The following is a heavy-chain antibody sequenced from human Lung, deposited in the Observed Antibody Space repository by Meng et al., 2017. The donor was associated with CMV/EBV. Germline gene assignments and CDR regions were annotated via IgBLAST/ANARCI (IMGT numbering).Heavy chain of an antibody. J-gene: IGHJ4*02. CDR1: DFTVSSNY. V-gene: IGHV3-53*01. D-gene: IGHD2-2*02. Sequence: GGSXRLSCAASDFTVSSNYMSWVRQAPGKGLEWVSLIYSGGTTYYADSVKGRFTISRDNSKNTLYLQMNSLRAEDTAVYYCARIVVPAAIDYWGQGKLVTGSS. CDR3: ARIVVPAAIDY. CDR2: IYSGGTT.